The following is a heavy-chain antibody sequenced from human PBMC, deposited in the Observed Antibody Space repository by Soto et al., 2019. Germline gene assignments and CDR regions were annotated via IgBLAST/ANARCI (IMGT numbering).Heavy chain of an antibody. Sequence: SETLSLTCTVSGGSISSGGYYWSWIRQHPGKGLEWIGYIYYSGSTYYNPSLKSRVTISVDTSKNQFSLKLSSVTAADTAVYYCARVRLYSYGYTAPWGQGTLVTVSS. V-gene: IGHV4-31*03. D-gene: IGHD5-18*01. CDR2: IYYSGST. CDR1: GGSISSGGYY. CDR3: ARVRLYSYGYTAP. J-gene: IGHJ5*02.